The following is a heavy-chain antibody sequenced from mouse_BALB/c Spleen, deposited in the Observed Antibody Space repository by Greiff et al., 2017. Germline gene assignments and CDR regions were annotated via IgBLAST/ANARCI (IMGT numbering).Heavy chain of an antibody. V-gene: IGHV3-2*02. CDR1: GYSITSDYA. J-gene: IGHJ2*01. D-gene: IGHD3-3*01. Sequence: EVKLMASGPGLVKPSQSLSLTCTVTGYSITSDYAWNWIRQFPGNKLEWMGYISYSGSTSYNPSLKSRISITRDTSKNQFFLQLNSVTTEDTATEYCARGRDYLDYWGQGTTLTVSS. CDR2: ISYSGST. CDR3: ARGRDYLDY.